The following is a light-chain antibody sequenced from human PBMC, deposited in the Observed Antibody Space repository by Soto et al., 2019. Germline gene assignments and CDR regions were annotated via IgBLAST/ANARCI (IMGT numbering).Light chain of an antibody. CDR1: KLGDKY. CDR2: KDS. Sequence: SYELTQPPSVSVSPGQTASITCSGDKLGDKYACWYQQKQGQSPVLVIYKDSKRPSGIPERFSGSNSGNTATLTISGTQAMDEADYYCQAWDSVVVFGGGTKLTVL. J-gene: IGLJ2*01. CDR3: QAWDSVVV. V-gene: IGLV3-1*01.